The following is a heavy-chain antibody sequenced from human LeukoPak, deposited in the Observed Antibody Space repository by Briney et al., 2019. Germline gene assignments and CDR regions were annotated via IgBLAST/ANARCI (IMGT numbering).Heavy chain of an antibody. CDR2: ISSDGSDT. V-gene: IGHV3-74*01. J-gene: IGHJ5*02. CDR1: GFTFSSYW. Sequence: GESLRLSCAASGFTFSSYWMHWVRQAPGKGLVWVSRISSDGSDTNYADSVKGRFTISRDNAKNTLYLQMNSLRAEDTAVYYCARDGSGYYYKWFDPWGQGALVTVSS. D-gene: IGHD3-22*01. CDR3: ARDGSGYYYKWFDP.